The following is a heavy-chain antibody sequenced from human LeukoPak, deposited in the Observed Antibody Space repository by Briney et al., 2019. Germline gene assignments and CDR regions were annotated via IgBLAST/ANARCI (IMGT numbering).Heavy chain of an antibody. D-gene: IGHD5-12*01. CDR1: GYTFTSYG. V-gene: IGHV1-18*01. CDR3: ARDMEWLRTFDY. CDR2: ISAYNDNT. J-gene: IGHJ4*02. Sequence: ASVKVSCKASGYTFTSYGISWVRQAPGQGLEWMGWISAYNDNTNYAQKLQGRVTMTTDASTSTAYMELRSLRSDDTAVYYCARDMEWLRTFDYWGQGTLVTVSS.